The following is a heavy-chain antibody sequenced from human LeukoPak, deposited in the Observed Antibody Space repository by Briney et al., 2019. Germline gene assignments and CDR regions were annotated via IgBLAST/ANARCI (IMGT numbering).Heavy chain of an antibody. D-gene: IGHD3/OR15-3a*01. CDR1: GFTFISYW. Sequence: GGSLRLSCAASGFTFISYWMSWVRQAPGKGLEWVSGINWNGGSTGYADSVKGRFTISRDNSKNSLYLQMNSLRIEDTALYYCARGTYMGDAFDIWGQGTMVTVSS. CDR2: INWNGGST. CDR3: ARGTYMGDAFDI. V-gene: IGHV3-20*04. J-gene: IGHJ3*02.